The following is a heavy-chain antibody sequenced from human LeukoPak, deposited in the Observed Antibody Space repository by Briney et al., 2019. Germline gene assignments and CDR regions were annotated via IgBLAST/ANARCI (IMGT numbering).Heavy chain of an antibody. D-gene: IGHD5-24*01. Sequence: SVKVSCKASGGTFSSYAISWVRQAPGQGLEWMGGIIPIFGTANYAQKFQGRVTITADKSTSTAYMELSSLRSEDTAMYYCARQGADGYNYFFDYWGQGTLVTVSS. V-gene: IGHV1-69*06. CDR3: ARQGADGYNYFFDY. CDR1: GGTFSSYA. CDR2: IIPIFGTA. J-gene: IGHJ4*02.